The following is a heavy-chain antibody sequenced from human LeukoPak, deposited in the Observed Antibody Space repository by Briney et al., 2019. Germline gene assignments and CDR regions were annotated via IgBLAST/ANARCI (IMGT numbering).Heavy chain of an antibody. CDR3: AKESSGWNYFDY. J-gene: IGHJ4*02. CDR2: ISGTGGST. Sequence: GGSLRLSCAASGFTFSSYAMNWVRQAPGKGLEWVSAISGTGGSTCYADSVKGRFTISRDNSKNTLYLQMNSLRAEDTAVYYCAKESSGWNYFDYWGQGTLVTVSS. V-gene: IGHV3-23*01. CDR1: GFTFSSYA. D-gene: IGHD6-19*01.